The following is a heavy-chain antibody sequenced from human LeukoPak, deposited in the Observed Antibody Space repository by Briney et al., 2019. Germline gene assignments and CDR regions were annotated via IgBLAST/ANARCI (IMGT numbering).Heavy chain of an antibody. CDR3: ARDLRPWGGLHAFDI. CDR2: ISDSSSAM. D-gene: IGHD3-3*01. J-gene: IGHJ3*02. V-gene: IGHV3-48*04. CDR1: GFTFSGYS. Sequence: GGSLRLSCAASGFTFSGYSMNWVRQAPGKGLEWVSYISDSSSAMYYADSVKGRFTISRDNAKNSLYLQMNSLRAEDTAVYYCARDLRPWGGLHAFDIWGQGTMVTVSS.